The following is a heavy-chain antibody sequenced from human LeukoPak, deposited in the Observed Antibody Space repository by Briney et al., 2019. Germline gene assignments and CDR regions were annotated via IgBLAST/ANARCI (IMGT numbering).Heavy chain of an antibody. V-gene: IGHV1-2*02. Sequence: GASVKVSCKASGYTFISYGISWVRQAPGQGLEWMGWISPYNGGTNYAQKFQGRVTMTRDTSISTAYMELSRLRSDDTAVYYCARGPISGYDFWFDPWGQGTLVTVSS. CDR1: GYTFISYG. J-gene: IGHJ5*02. CDR3: ARGPISGYDFWFDP. CDR2: ISPYNGGT. D-gene: IGHD5-12*01.